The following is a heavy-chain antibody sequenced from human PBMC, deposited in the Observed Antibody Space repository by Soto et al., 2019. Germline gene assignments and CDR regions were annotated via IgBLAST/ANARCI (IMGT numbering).Heavy chain of an antibody. V-gene: IGHV4-34*01. CDR3: ARANIPQFRYSSSSRIGGYFDY. J-gene: IGHJ4*02. CDR2: INHSGST. Sequence: QVQLQQWGAGLLKPSETLSLTCAVYGGSFSGYYWSWIRQPPGKGLEWIGEINHSGSTNYNPSLKSRFTISVDTSKNQFSLKLSSVTAADTAVYYCARANIPQFRYSSSSRIGGYFDYWGQGTLVTVSS. D-gene: IGHD6-6*01. CDR1: GGSFSGYY.